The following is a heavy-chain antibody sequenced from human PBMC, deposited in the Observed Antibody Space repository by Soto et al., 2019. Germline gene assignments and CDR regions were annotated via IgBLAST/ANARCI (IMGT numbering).Heavy chain of an antibody. D-gene: IGHD5-18*01. CDR3: ARTLQLWFPSYFDY. V-gene: IGHV4-34*01. CDR1: GGSFSGYY. J-gene: IGHJ4*02. CDR2: INHSGST. Sequence: PSETLSLTCAVYGGSFSGYYWSWIRQPPGKGLEWIGEINHSGSTNYNLSLKSRVTISVVTSKNQFSLNLSSVTAADTAVYYCARTLQLWFPSYFDYWGQGTLVTVSS.